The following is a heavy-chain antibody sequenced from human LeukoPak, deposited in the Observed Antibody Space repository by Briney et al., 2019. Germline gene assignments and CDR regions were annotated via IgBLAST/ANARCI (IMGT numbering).Heavy chain of an antibody. J-gene: IGHJ5*02. CDR2: IIPIFGTA. V-gene: IGHV1-69*05. Sequence: SVKVSCKASGGTFSSYAISWVRQAPGQGLEWMGGIIPIFGTANYAQKFQGRVTMTTDTSTSTAYMELRSLRSDDTAVYYCARNSPRDVAGRQFLPGVLSLLSQCDNCFDPWGQGTLVSVSS. CDR3: ARNSPRDVAGRQFLPGVLSLLSQCDNCFDP. CDR1: GGTFSSYA. D-gene: IGHD7-27*01.